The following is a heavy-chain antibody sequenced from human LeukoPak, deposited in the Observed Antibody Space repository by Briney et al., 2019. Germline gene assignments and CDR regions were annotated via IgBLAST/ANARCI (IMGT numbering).Heavy chain of an antibody. V-gene: IGHV3-21*01. J-gene: IGHJ5*02. D-gene: IGHD2-2*02. CDR3: ARDRGYCSSTSCYTSHWFDP. CDR2: ISSSSSYI. CDR1: GFTFSSYS. Sequence: GGSLRLSCAASGFTFSSYSMNWVRQAPGKGLEWVSSISSSSSYIYYADSVKGRFTISRDNAKNSLYLQMNSLRAEDTAVYYCARDRGYCSSTSCYTSHWFDPWGQGTLVTVSS.